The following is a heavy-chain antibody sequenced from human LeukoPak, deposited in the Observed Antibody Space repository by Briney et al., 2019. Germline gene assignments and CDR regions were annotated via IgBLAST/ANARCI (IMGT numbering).Heavy chain of an antibody. CDR1: GGSFSGYY. D-gene: IGHD2-15*01. CDR3: ARGILGYCSGGSCYSFPH. J-gene: IGHJ1*01. Sequence: PSETLSLTCAVYGGSFSGYYWSWIRQPPGKGLEWIVEINHSGSTNYNPSLKSRVTISVDTSKNQFSLKLSSVTAADTAVYYCARGILGYCSGGSCYSFPHWGQGTLVTVSS. V-gene: IGHV4-34*01. CDR2: INHSGST.